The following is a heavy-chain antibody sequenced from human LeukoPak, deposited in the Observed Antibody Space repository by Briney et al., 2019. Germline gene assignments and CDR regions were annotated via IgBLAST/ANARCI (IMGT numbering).Heavy chain of an antibody. J-gene: IGHJ4*02. CDR2: IYWNDDK. CDR1: GFSLSTSGVS. Sequence: SGPTLVNPTQTLTLTCTFSGFSLSTSGVSVGWIRQPPGKALEWLALIYWNDDKHYSPSLKSRLTITNITKDTSTNQVVLTMTNMDPVDTATYYCAHRLGRYGRNEFDYWGQGTLVTVSS. D-gene: IGHD1-14*01. V-gene: IGHV2-5*01. CDR3: AHRLGRYGRNEFDY.